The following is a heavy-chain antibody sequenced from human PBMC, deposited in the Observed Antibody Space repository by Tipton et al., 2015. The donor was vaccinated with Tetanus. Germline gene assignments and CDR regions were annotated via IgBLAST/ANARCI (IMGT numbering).Heavy chain of an antibody. D-gene: IGHD2-2*01. CDR1: GGSITKDY. Sequence: TLSLTCNVSGGSITKDYWSWIRQPAGKGLEWIGRVDRSGATTYNPSLKGRVIMSLDTSKNQFSLKLTSVTAADTAMYYCARGSDIVVVPGVTRADWFDPWGQGTLVTVSS. V-gene: IGHV4-4*07. CDR3: ARGSDIVVVPGVTRADWFDP. J-gene: IGHJ5*02. CDR2: VDRSGAT.